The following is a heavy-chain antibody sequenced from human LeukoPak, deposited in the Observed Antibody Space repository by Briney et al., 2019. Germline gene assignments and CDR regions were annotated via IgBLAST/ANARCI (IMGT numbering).Heavy chain of an antibody. J-gene: IGHJ2*01. Sequence: PGGSLRLSCTASGFTFRNYAMTWVRQAPGKGLEWVSNIDASGGSKYHADSVKGRFTIARDKFRNTLYLQMNKLRAEDTAIYYCAKPTGLMPYWYFDLWGRGTLVTVSS. CDR2: IDASGGSK. CDR1: GFTFRNYA. CDR3: AKPTGLMPYWYFDL. D-gene: IGHD1-14*01. V-gene: IGHV3-23*01.